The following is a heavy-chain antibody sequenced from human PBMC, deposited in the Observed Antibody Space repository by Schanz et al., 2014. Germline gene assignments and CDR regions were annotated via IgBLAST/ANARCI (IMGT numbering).Heavy chain of an antibody. CDR2: IIPVVNVS. D-gene: IGHD5-12*01. Sequence: QVPLVQSGAEVKKPGSSVKVSCKASGGTFSNYAINWVRQAPGQGLEWMGRIIPVVNVSNYPQRFQGRLTISADISTTTAFLELTSLRSEDTAVYFCARDGGRDGYNLAFDVWGQGTLVTVSS. V-gene: IGHV1-69*04. CDR3: ARDGGRDGYNLAFDV. J-gene: IGHJ3*01. CDR1: GGTFSNYA.